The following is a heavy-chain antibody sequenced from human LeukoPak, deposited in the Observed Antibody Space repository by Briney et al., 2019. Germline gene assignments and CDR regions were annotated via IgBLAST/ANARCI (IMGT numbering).Heavy chain of an antibody. CDR2: ISSGSSSL. CDR1: GFSFSTYG. V-gene: IGHV3-48*01. J-gene: IGHJ4*02. D-gene: IGHD2-15*01. CDR3: ARRIREGKCSVGSCFSFGY. Sequence: GGSLRLSCAASGFSFSTYGMNWVRQAPGKGLEWVSHISSGSSSLYYADSVKGRFTISRDNVKNSLYLQMNSLRVEDTAVYYCARRIREGKCSVGSCFSFGYWGQGTLVTVSS.